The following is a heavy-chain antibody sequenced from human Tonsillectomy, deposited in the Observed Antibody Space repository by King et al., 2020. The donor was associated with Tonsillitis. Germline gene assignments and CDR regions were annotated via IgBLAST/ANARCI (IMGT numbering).Heavy chain of an antibody. J-gene: IGHJ6*03. Sequence: QLVQSGTEVKKPGASVKVSCEASGYTITSYGIVWVRQAPGQGLEWMGWISTYNDNTTYAQKVQGRVTMTTDTSTSTAYMELRSLRSDDTAVYYCARVKGGRWDRGAGTYYYCYMDVWGKGTRVTVSS. D-gene: IGHD3-10*01. CDR3: ARVKGGRWDRGAGTYYYCYMDV. CDR2: ISTYNDNT. CDR1: GYTITSYG. V-gene: IGHV1-18*01.